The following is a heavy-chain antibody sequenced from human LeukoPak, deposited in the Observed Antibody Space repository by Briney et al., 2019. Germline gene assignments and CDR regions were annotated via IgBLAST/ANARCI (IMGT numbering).Heavy chain of an antibody. V-gene: IGHV3-73*01. CDR2: IRDKGYGHAT. J-gene: IGHJ4*02. D-gene: IGHD6-13*01. CDR1: GFTFSDSA. Sequence: QPGGSLRLSCAASGFTFSDSAIHWVRQASGKGLEWVGRIRDKGYGHATAYAASVKGRFTLSRDDSKNTAYLQMNSLRAEDTAVYYCARDWQQLVYGGGWGFDYWGQGTLVTVSS. CDR3: ARDWQQLVYGGGWGFDY.